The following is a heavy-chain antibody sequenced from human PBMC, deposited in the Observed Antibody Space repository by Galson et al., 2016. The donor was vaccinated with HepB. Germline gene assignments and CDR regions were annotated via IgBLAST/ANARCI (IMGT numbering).Heavy chain of an antibody. J-gene: IGHJ5*02. D-gene: IGHD1-26*01. V-gene: IGHV1-18*01. Sequence: SVKVSCKASGYTFTSYGINWVRQAPGQGLEWMGWISAYNDNTNYAQKLQGRVTMTTDTSTSTAYMELRSLRSDDTAVYYCARAPGGAANWFDPWGQGTLVAVSS. CDR3: ARAPGGAANWFDP. CDR1: GYTFTSYG. CDR2: ISAYNDNT.